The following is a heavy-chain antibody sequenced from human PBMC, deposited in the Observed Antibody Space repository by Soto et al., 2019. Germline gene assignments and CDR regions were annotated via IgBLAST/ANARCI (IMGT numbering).Heavy chain of an antibody. Sequence: SQTLSLTCVISGDSVSSNSAAWNWIRQSPSRGLEWLGRTYYRSRWYNDYAVSVRSRITVNPDTSKNQFSLQLNSVTPEDTAVYYCARGADSSSTYNWFDPWGQGTLVTSPQ. CDR1: GDSVSSNSAA. V-gene: IGHV6-1*01. CDR2: TYYRSRWYN. D-gene: IGHD6-6*01. CDR3: ARGADSSSTYNWFDP. J-gene: IGHJ5*02.